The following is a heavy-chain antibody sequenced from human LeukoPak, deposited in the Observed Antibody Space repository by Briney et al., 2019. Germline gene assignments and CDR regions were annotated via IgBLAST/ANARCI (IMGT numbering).Heavy chain of an antibody. CDR3: AKSMDILTGYLWSLDY. J-gene: IGHJ4*02. CDR1: GFTFSSYA. Sequence: GGSLRLSCAASGFTFSSYAMHWVRQAPGKGLEWVAVISYDGSNKYYADSVKGRFTISRDNSKNTLYLQMNSLRAEDTAVYYCAKSMDILTGYLWSLDYWGQGTLVTVSS. D-gene: IGHD3-9*01. V-gene: IGHV3-30*04. CDR2: ISYDGSNK.